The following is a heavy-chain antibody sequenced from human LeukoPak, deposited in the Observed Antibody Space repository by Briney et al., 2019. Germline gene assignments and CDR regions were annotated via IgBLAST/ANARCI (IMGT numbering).Heavy chain of an antibody. CDR3: AKSMDILTGYLWSLDY. J-gene: IGHJ4*02. CDR1: GFTFSSYA. Sequence: GGSLRLSCAASGFTFSSYAMHWVRQAPGKGLEWVAVISYDGSNKYYADSVKGRFTISRDNSKNTLYLQMNSLRAEDTAVYYCAKSMDILTGYLWSLDYWGQGTLVTVSS. D-gene: IGHD3-9*01. V-gene: IGHV3-30*04. CDR2: ISYDGSNK.